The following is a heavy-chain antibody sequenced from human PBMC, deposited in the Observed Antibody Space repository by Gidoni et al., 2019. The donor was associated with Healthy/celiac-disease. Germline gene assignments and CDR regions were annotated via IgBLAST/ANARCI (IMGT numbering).Heavy chain of an antibody. CDR2: ISSSSSYT. CDR1: GSPYSDYY. J-gene: IGHJ4*02. CDR3: ARVCCRGGDCYPV. V-gene: IGHV3-11*06. D-gene: IGHD2-21*02. Sequence: VQLVESGGGLGKHGGSLRLSCAAAGSPYSDYYMSWSRQAPGKVLEWVSYISSSSSYTNYADSVKGRFTISRDNSKNSLYLQMNSLRSEDTAVYYCARVCCRGGDCYPVWGQGTLVTVSS.